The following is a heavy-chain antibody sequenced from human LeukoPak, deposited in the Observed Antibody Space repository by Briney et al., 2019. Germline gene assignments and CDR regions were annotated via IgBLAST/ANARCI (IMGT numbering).Heavy chain of an antibody. D-gene: IGHD2-15*01. J-gene: IGHJ4*02. Sequence: GGSLRLSCAASGFTFSSYSMNWVRQAPGKGLEWVSSISSSSSYIYYADSVKGRFTISRDNAKNSLYLQMNSLRAADTAVYYCARGYCSGGSCYKNVPWFDYWGQGTLVTVSS. CDR2: ISSSSSYI. V-gene: IGHV3-21*04. CDR1: GFTFSSYS. CDR3: ARGYCSGGSCYKNVPWFDY.